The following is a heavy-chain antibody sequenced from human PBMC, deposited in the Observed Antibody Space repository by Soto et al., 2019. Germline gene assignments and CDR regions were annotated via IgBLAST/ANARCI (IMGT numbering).Heavy chain of an antibody. CDR2: IYSNGRT. V-gene: IGHV4-31*03. J-gene: IGHJ4*02. Sequence: QVQLQESGPGLVKPSETLSLTCSVSGGSISSGGYYWSWIRQLPGKGLEWIGYIYSNGRTYYSPSLKSRVSMSVDTSKNQFSLKLRSVTAAVTAIYFCARYTDYWGQGTLVTVSS. CDR3: ARYTDY. CDR1: GGSISSGGYY.